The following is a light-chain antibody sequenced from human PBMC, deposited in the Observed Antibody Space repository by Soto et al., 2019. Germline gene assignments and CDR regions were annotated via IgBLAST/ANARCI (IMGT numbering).Light chain of an antibody. Sequence: EIVLTHSPGTLSLSPGEIATLSCRASQSVSSSYLAWYQQKPGQAPRLLIYDASSRATGIPDRFSGSGSGTDFTLTISRLEPEDFAVYYCQQRSNWPTFGQGTRLEIK. CDR2: DAS. J-gene: IGKJ5*01. CDR1: QSVSSSY. V-gene: IGKV3D-20*02. CDR3: QQRSNWPT.